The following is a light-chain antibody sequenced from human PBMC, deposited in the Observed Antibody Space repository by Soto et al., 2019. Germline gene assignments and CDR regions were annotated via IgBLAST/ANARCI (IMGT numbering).Light chain of an antibody. CDR3: QQSYSTPQT. V-gene: IGKV1-39*01. CDR2: AAS. Sequence: DIQMTQSPSSLSASEGDRVTITCRASQSISSYLNWYQQKPGKAPKLLIYAASSLQSGVPSRFSGSGSGTDFTLTISSLQPEDFATYYCQQSYSTPQTFGQGTKVEIK. CDR1: QSISSY. J-gene: IGKJ1*01.